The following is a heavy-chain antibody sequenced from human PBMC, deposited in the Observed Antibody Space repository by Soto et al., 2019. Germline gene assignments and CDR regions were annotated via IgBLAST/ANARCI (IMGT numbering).Heavy chain of an antibody. CDR1: GYSISSGYY. V-gene: IGHV4-38-2*01. D-gene: IGHD1-1*01. CDR2: IYHSGIT. J-gene: IGHJ5*02. Sequence: SETLSLTCGVSGYSISSGYYWGWIRQPPGKGLEWIGSIYHSGITYYNPSLKSRVTMSVDTSKNQFSLRLTSLTAADTAVYYCASLMEPPVGYNWLDPWGQGTMVTVYS. CDR3: ASLMEPPVGYNWLDP.